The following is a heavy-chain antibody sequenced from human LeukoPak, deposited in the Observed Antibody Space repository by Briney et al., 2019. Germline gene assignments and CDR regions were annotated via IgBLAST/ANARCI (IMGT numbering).Heavy chain of an antibody. Sequence: GESLRISFQGSGYSFINYWISWGRQMPGKGLGWLVRIYPRESYTNYSPSFQGHVTISADKYITTAYLQWSSLKASDTAMYYCARQGRDGNSYDDYWGQGTLVTVSS. CDR3: ARQGRDGNSYDDY. CDR1: GYSFINYW. V-gene: IGHV5-10-1*01. CDR2: IYPRESYT. J-gene: IGHJ4*02. D-gene: IGHD5-24*01.